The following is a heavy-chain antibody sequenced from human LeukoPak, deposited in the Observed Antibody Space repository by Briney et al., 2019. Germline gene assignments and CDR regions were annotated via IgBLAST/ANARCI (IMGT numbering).Heavy chain of an antibody. CDR1: GFTVSNNY. CDR2: IYSGGSA. J-gene: IGHJ6*02. V-gene: IGHV3-53*01. Sequence: GGSLRLSCAASGFTVSNNYMSWVRQAPGKGLEWVSVIYSGGSAYYADSVKGRFTISRDSSKNTLYLQMNSLRAEDTAVYYCARGGGDGYNHDYYYGMDVWGQGTTVTVSS. CDR3: ARGGGDGYNHDYYYGMDV. D-gene: IGHD5-24*01.